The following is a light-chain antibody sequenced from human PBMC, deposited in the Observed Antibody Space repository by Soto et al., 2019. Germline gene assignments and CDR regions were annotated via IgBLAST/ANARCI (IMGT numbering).Light chain of an antibody. CDR2: AAS. CDR3: LQDYNYSWT. CDR1: QSINIY. J-gene: IGKJ1*01. Sequence: DIQMTQSPSSLSASVGDRVTITCRASQSINIYLNWYQQKPGKAPKLLIYAASSLQCGVPSRFSCSGYGTDFTLTISSLQPEDFATYYCLQDYNYSWTFGQGTKVDIK. V-gene: IGKV1-39*01.